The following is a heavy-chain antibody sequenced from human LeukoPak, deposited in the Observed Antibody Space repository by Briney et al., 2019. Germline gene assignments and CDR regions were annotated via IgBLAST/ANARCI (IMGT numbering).Heavy chain of an antibody. J-gene: IGHJ3*02. D-gene: IGHD2-2*01. CDR3: AKAANIVVVPAAISGGAFDI. CDR1: GFTFSSYV. CDR2: ISGSGGST. V-gene: IGHV3-23*01. Sequence: GGSLRLSCAASGFTFSSYVMSWVRQAPGKGLEWVSAISGSGGSTYYADSVKGRFTISRDNSKNTLYLQMNSLRAEDTAVYYCAKAANIVVVPAAISGGAFDIWGQGTMVTVSS.